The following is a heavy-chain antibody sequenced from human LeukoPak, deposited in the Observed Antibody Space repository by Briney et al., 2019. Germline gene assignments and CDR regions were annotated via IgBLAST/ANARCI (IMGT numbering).Heavy chain of an antibody. J-gene: IGHJ2*01. Sequence: SETLSFTCTVSGGSVSSYYWSWIRQPPGEGLEWIGYIYYSGSTNYNPSLKSRVTISVDTSKNQFSLKLNSVTAADTAVYYCARHYSNWYFDLWGRGTLVTVSS. D-gene: IGHD2-21*01. CDR3: ARHYSNWYFDL. CDR1: GGSVSSYY. CDR2: IYYSGST. V-gene: IGHV4-59*08.